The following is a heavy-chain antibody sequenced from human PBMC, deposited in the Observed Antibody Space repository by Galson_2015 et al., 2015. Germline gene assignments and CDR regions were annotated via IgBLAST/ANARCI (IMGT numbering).Heavy chain of an antibody. V-gene: IGHV3-30*03. CDR2: ISYDVSKK. Sequence: SLRLSCAASGFTFSSYAMHWVRQGPGEGLEWVASISYDVSKKYYADSVKGRFTISRDNPKNTVYLQMNSVRPEDTAVHYCARGESSSWYGYYFDYWGQGTLLTVSS. CDR1: GFTFSSYA. D-gene: IGHD6-13*01. CDR3: ARGESSSWYGYYFDY. J-gene: IGHJ4*02.